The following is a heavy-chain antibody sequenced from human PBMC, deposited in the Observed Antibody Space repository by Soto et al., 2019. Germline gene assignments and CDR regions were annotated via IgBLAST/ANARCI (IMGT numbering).Heavy chain of an antibody. CDR1: GGSISSGGYY. J-gene: IGHJ5*02. Sequence: PSETLSLTCTVSGGSISSGGYYWSWIRQHPGKGLEWIGYIYHSGTTYYNPSLKSRVTISVDTSKNQFSLKLTSVTAADTAGYYCPKSISSWGQGTXVTVSS. V-gene: IGHV4-31*03. CDR3: PKSISS. D-gene: IGHD6-6*01. CDR2: IYHSGTT.